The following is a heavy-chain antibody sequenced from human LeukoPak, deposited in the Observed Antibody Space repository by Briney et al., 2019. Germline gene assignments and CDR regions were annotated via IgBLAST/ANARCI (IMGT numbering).Heavy chain of an antibody. D-gene: IGHD5-12*01. CDR2: IFAGVGT. CDR3: ARGDRGSGQHFDY. J-gene: IGHJ4*02. Sequence: AGTLTLSCAASGFTVSNNYLTWVRQAPGKGLEWVSIIFAGVGTYYADSVRGRVTISRDNSKNTLYLQMNSLEAEDAAVYYCARGDRGSGQHFDYWGQGTLVTVS. V-gene: IGHV3-53*01. CDR1: GFTVSNNY.